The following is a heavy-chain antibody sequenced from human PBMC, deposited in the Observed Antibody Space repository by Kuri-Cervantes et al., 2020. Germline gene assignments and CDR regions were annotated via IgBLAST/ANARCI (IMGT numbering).Heavy chain of an antibody. J-gene: IGHJ6*02. D-gene: IGHD3-10*01. CDR2: IIPIFGTA. Sequence: SVKVSCKASGGTFSSYAISWVRQAPGQGLEWMGGIIPIFGTANYAQKFQGRVTITADESTSTAYMELSSLRSEDTAVYYCARDKEEFGYYYYYGMDVWGQGTTVTVSS. V-gene: IGHV1-69*13. CDR1: GGTFSSYA. CDR3: ARDKEEFGYYYYYGMDV.